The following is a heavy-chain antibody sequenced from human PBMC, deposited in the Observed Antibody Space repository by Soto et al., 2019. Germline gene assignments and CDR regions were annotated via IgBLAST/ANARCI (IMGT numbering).Heavy chain of an antibody. CDR2: IDPSDSYT. V-gene: IGHV5-10-1*01. Sequence: GESLKISCKGSGYSFTSYWISWVRQMPGKGLEWMGRIDPSDSYTNYSPSFQGHVTISADKSISTAYLQWSSLKASDTAMYYCARLDTAMVTYYYYGIDVWGQGTTVTVSS. CDR1: GYSFTSYW. CDR3: ARLDTAMVTYYYYGIDV. J-gene: IGHJ6*02. D-gene: IGHD5-18*01.